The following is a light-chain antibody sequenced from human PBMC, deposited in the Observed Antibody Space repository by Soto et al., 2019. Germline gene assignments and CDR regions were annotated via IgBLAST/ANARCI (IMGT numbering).Light chain of an antibody. V-gene: IGKV3-11*01. CDR1: QSVGIY. CDR2: DAS. CDR3: QQRNSWPTGVT. Sequence: ETVLTQSPATLSLSPGERATLSCRASQSVGIYLAWYQQRPGQAPRLLIYDASKRATGIPARFSGSGSGTDFTLTISSLEPEDFATYYCQQRNSWPTGVTFGPGTKVEIK. J-gene: IGKJ3*01.